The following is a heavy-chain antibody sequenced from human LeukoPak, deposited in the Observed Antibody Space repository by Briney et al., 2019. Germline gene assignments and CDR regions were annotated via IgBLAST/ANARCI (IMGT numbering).Heavy chain of an antibody. V-gene: IGHV4-61*02. CDR3: ARDGYSYGSYFDY. J-gene: IGHJ4*02. CDR2: IYTSGST. Sequence: SETLSLTCTVSGGSISSSSYYWSWIRQPAGKGLEWIGRIYTSGSTNYNPSLKSRVTISVDTSKNQFSLKLSSVTAADTAVYYCARDGYSYGSYFDYWGQGTLVTVSS. D-gene: IGHD5-18*01. CDR1: GGSISSSSYY.